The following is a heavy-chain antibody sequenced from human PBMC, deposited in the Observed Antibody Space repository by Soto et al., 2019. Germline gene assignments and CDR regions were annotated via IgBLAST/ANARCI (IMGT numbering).Heavy chain of an antibody. D-gene: IGHD6-6*01. V-gene: IGHV1-69*13. J-gene: IGHJ4*02. Sequence: GASVKVSCKASGGTFSSYAISWVRQAPGQGLEWMGEIIPIFGTANYAQKFQGRVTITADESTSTAYMELSSLRSEDTAVYYCARAFTRTEYSSSYTHWGQGTLVTVSS. CDR2: IIPIFGTA. CDR1: GGTFSSYA. CDR3: ARAFTRTEYSSSYTH.